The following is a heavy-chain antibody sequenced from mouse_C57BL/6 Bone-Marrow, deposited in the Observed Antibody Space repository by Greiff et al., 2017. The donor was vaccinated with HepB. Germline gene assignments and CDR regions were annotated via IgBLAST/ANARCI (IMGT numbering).Heavy chain of an antibody. J-gene: IGHJ4*01. CDR3: VRGRAYYYDMDY. Sequence: VQLQQSGPVLVKPGASVKLSCKASGYTFTDYYMNWVKQSHGKGLEWIGLINPYNGGTSYNQKFKGKATLTVDKSSSTAYMELNSLTSGDSAVYSCVRGRAYYYDMDYEGQGTSVTVSS. CDR1: GYTFTDYY. V-gene: IGHV1-19*01. D-gene: IGHD6-1*01. CDR2: INPYNGGT.